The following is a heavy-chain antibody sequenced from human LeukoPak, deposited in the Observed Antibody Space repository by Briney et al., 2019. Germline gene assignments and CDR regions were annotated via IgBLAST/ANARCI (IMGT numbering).Heavy chain of an antibody. J-gene: IGHJ3*02. CDR1: GFTFSSSG. V-gene: IGHV3-30*18. Sequence: GRSLRLSCAASGFTFSSSGMHWVRQAPGKGLEWVAIISYDGSNKYYADSVKGRFTISRDNSKNTLYLQMNSLRAEDTAVYYCAKFAYYGDYGDAFDIWGQGTMVTVSS. CDR3: AKFAYYGDYGDAFDI. D-gene: IGHD4-17*01. CDR2: ISYDGSNK.